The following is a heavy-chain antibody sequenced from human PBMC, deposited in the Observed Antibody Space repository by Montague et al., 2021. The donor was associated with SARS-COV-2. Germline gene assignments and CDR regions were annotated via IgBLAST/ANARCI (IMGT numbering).Heavy chain of an antibody. CDR3: ARMPDQVWLDY. J-gene: IGHJ4*02. Sequence: PALGKPTQTLTLTCTFSGFSLSTSGMCVSWIRQPPGKALEWLAVIDWDDDKSYGTSLKTRLTISKDTSKNQVVLTMTNMDPVDTATYYCARMPDQVWLDYWGQGILVTVSS. D-gene: IGHD5-18*01. V-gene: IGHV2-70*01. CDR1: GFSLSTSGMC. CDR2: IDWDDDK.